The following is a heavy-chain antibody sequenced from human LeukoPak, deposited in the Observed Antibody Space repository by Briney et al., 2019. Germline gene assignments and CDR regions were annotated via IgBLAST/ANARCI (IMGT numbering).Heavy chain of an antibody. Sequence: GRSLRLSCVASGFTFSSYGIHWVRQAPGKGLEWVAVIWYDGSNKYYADSAKGRFTISRDNSKNTLYLQMNSLRAEDTVLYYCARELSPVVKYYFEYWGQGTLVTVSP. V-gene: IGHV3-33*01. CDR1: GFTFSSYG. D-gene: IGHD3-22*01. CDR3: ARELSPVVKYYFEY. J-gene: IGHJ4*02. CDR2: IWYDGSNK.